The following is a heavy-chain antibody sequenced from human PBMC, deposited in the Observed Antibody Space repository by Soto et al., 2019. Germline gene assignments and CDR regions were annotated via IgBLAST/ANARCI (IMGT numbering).Heavy chain of an antibody. CDR3: ARQLAGSYYRAEYFQH. Sequence: SETLSLTCTVSGGSISSSSYYWGWIRQPPGKGLEWIGSIYYSGSTYYNPSLKSRVTISVDTSKNQFSLKLSSVTAADTAVYYCARQLAGSYYRAEYFQHWGQGTLVTVS. D-gene: IGHD3-10*01. V-gene: IGHV4-39*01. CDR1: GGSISSSSYY. CDR2: IYYSGST. J-gene: IGHJ1*01.